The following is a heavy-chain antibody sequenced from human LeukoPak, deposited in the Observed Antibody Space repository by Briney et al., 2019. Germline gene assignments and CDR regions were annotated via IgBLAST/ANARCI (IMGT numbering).Heavy chain of an antibody. J-gene: IGHJ6*03. V-gene: IGHV1-2*02. CDR1: GYTFTGYY. CDR3: AREWSSSSNSNYYYYMDV. D-gene: IGHD6-6*01. Sequence: ASVKVSCKASGYTFTGYYMHWVRQAPGQGLEWMGWINPNSGGTNYAQKFQGRVTMTRDTSISTAYMELSRLRSDDTAVYYCAREWSSSSNSNYYYYMDVWGKGTTVTVSS. CDR2: INPNSGGT.